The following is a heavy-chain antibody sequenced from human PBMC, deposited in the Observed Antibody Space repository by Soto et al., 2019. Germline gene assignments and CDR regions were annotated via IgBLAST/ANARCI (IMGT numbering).Heavy chain of an antibody. CDR1: GYTFTSYY. D-gene: IGHD2-2*01. V-gene: IGHV1-46*01. CDR3: ASNRIRTYCSSTSCYGLYYFDY. J-gene: IGHJ4*02. CDR2: INPSGGST. Sequence: ASVKVSCKASGYTFTSYYMHWVRQAPGQGLEWMGIINPSGGSTSYAQKFQGRVTMTRDTSTSTVYMELSSLRSEDTAVYYCASNRIRTYCSSTSCYGLYYFDYCGQGPLVTVSS.